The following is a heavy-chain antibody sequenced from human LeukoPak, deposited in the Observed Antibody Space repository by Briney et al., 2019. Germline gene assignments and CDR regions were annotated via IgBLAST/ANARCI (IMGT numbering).Heavy chain of an antibody. V-gene: IGHV5-51*01. D-gene: IGHD4-17*01. Sequence: GESPQISCQASGYSFTTYWIAWVRQLPGKGLEWMGRVYPGDSDITYSPAFQGQVTVSADRSTNTAYLQLNSLKASDTATYYCARQRDYGDDIYSRYFDYWGQGVLVTVSS. CDR3: ARQRDYGDDIYSRYFDY. J-gene: IGHJ4*02. CDR2: VYPGDSDI. CDR1: GYSFTTYW.